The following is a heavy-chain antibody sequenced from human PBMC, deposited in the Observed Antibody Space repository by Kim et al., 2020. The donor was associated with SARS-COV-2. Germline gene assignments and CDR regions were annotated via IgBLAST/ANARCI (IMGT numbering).Heavy chain of an antibody. CDR2: IKEDGSEK. Sequence: GGSLRLSCATSGLTFSNYWMSWVCQAPGKGLEWVASIKEDGSEKYYEDSVKGRFTISRDNAKNSLYLQMNSLRAEDTAVYYCARGHYEMQVWGQGTTVTVSS. CDR3: ARGHYEMQV. J-gene: IGHJ6*02. V-gene: IGHV3-7*03. CDR1: GLTFSNYW. D-gene: IGHD3-3*01.